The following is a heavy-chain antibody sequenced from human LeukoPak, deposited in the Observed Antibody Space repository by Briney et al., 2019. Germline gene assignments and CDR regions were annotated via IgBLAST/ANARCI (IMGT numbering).Heavy chain of an antibody. Sequence: SETLSLTCAVYGGSFSGYYWSWIRQPPGKGLEWIGEINHSGSTNYNPSLKSRVTISVDTSKNQFSLKLSSVTAADTAVYYCARHRTFFGVVTSAYWGQGTLVTVSS. CDR2: INHSGST. J-gene: IGHJ4*02. CDR3: ARHRTFFGVVTSAY. V-gene: IGHV4-34*01. CDR1: GGSFSGYY. D-gene: IGHD3-3*01.